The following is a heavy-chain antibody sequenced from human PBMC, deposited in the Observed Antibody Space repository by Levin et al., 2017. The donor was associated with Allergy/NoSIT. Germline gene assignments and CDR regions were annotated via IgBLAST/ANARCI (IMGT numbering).Heavy chain of an antibody. CDR1: GGSFSGYY. D-gene: IGHD6-13*01. V-gene: IGHV4-34*01. CDR3: ARGDSSSWAY. J-gene: IGHJ4*02. Sequence: MSSETLSLTCAVYGGSFSGYYWSWIRQPPGKGLEWIGEINHSGSTNYNPSLKSRVTISVDTSKNQFSLKLSSVTAADTAVYYCARGDSSSWAYWGQGTLVTVSS. CDR2: INHSGST.